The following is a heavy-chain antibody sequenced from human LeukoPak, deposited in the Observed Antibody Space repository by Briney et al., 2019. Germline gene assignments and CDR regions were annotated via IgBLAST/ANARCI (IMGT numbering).Heavy chain of an antibody. J-gene: IGHJ4*02. Sequence: PGGSLRLSCAASGFSFSGHWMHWARQPPGQGLVWVSRISPTGSTTSYADSVKGRFTVSRDNAKNTLYLQVNNLRAEDTAVYYCARGPSSNWSGLDFWGQGTLLTVSS. CDR3: ARGPSSNWSGLDF. CDR2: ISPTGSTT. CDR1: GFSFSGHW. V-gene: IGHV3-74*01. D-gene: IGHD6-13*01.